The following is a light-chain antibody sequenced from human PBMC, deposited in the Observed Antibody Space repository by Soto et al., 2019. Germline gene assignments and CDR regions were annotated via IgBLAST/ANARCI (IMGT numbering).Light chain of an antibody. CDR2: DAS. CDR3: QQYNSYEYT. CDR1: QSISSW. Sequence: DIQMTQSPSTLSASVGDRVTITCRASQSISSWLAWYQQKPGKAPKLLIYDASSLESGVPSRFSGSGSGTEFTLTISRLQPDDSATYYCQQYNSYEYTFGQGTKLEIK. J-gene: IGKJ2*01. V-gene: IGKV1-5*01.